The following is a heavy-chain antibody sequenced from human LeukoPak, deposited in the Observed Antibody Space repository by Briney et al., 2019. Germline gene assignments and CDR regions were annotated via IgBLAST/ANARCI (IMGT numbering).Heavy chain of an antibody. CDR3: AKSGTNYCSGGSCYSGHNWFDP. J-gene: IGHJ5*02. V-gene: IGHV3-23*01. CDR2: ISGSGGST. CDR1: AFTFSSYA. Sequence: GGSLRLSCAASAFTFSSYAMSWVRQAPGKGLEWVSAISGSGGSTYYADSVKGRFTISRDNSKNTLYLQMNSLRAEDTAVYYCAKSGTNYCSGGSCYSGHNWFDPWGQGTLVTVSS. D-gene: IGHD2-15*01.